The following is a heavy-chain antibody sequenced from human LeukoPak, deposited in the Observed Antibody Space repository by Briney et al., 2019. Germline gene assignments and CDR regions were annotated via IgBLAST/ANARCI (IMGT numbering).Heavy chain of an antibody. CDR3: ARDPLGTAMVTDYYYYGMDV. CDR2: ISSSSSYI. V-gene: IGHV3-21*01. CDR1: GFTFSSYS. J-gene: IGHJ6*02. D-gene: IGHD5-18*01. Sequence: GGSLRLSCAASGFTFSSYSMNWVRQAPGKGLEWVSSISSSSSYIYHADSVKGRFTISRDNAKNSLYLQMNSLRAEDTAVYYCARDPLGTAMVTDYYYYGMDVWGQGTTVTVSS.